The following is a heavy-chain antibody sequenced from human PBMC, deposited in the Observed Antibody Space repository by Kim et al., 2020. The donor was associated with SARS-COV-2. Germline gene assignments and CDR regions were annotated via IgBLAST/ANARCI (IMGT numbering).Heavy chain of an antibody. CDR3: ASLWFGEKRYYYYGMDV. CDR2: ISSSSSYI. Sequence: GGSLRLSCAASGFTFSSYSMNWVRQAPGKGLEWVSSISSSSSYIYYTDSVKGRFTISRDNAKNSLYLQMNSLRAEDTAVYYCASLWFGEKRYYYYGMDVWGQGTTVTVSS. CDR1: GFTFSSYS. V-gene: IGHV3-21*01. D-gene: IGHD3-10*01. J-gene: IGHJ6*02.